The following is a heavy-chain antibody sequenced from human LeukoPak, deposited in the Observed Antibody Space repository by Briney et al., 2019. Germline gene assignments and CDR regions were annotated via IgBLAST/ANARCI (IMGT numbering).Heavy chain of an antibody. D-gene: IGHD3/OR15-3a*01. CDR2: IYSSGTT. Sequence: SETLSLTCTVSGGSINNYYWNWIRQPPGKGLEWIGFIYSSGTTNYNPSLKSRLSFSIDTSENQFSLKLTSMTAADTAVYYCARQTGSGLFILPGGQGTLVTVSS. CDR3: ARQTGSGLFILP. CDR1: GGSINNYY. V-gene: IGHV4-59*01. J-gene: IGHJ4*02.